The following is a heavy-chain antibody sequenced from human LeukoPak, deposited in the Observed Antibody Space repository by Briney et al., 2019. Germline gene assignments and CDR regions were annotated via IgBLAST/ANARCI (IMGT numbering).Heavy chain of an antibody. Sequence: PSETPSLTCTVSGGSVSSGSYYWSWIRQPPGKGLEWIGYIYYSGSTNYNPSLKSRVTISVDTSKNQFSLELSSVTAADTAVYYCARDHCSGGSCRLDYWGQGTLVTVSS. D-gene: IGHD2-15*01. CDR1: GGSVSSGSYY. CDR3: ARDHCSGGSCRLDY. V-gene: IGHV4-61*01. CDR2: IYYSGST. J-gene: IGHJ4*02.